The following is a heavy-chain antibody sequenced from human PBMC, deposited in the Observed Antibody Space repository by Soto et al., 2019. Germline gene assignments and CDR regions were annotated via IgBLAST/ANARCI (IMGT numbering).Heavy chain of an antibody. Sequence: GGSLRLSCAASGFTFDEYAVHWVRQAPGKGLEWVSLISWDGGITYYADSGKVPFTISRDISKNSLYLQMNSLIAEDTVLSYCATGGSFRVVPAAHSGMDVWGQGTTVTVSS. CDR3: ATGGSFRVVPAAHSGMDV. CDR2: ISWDGGIT. J-gene: IGHJ6*02. CDR1: GFTFDEYA. V-gene: IGHV3-43D*03. D-gene: IGHD2-2*01.